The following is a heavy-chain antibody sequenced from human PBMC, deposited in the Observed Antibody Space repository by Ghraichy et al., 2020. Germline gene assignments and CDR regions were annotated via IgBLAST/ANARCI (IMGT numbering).Heavy chain of an antibody. CDR1: GLSLSTGGEG. CDR3: AHRRYYDSSGYDY. Sequence: SGPTLVKPTQTLTLTCTFSGLSLSTGGEGVGWIRQPPGKALEWLALIYRGGDQRYNGALKSRLTISEVAYKNQVVLTMTNMGPVDTATYFCAHRRYYDSSGYDYWGQGTVVTVAS. J-gene: IGHJ4*02. D-gene: IGHD3-22*01. V-gene: IGHV2-5*02. CDR2: IYRGGDQ.